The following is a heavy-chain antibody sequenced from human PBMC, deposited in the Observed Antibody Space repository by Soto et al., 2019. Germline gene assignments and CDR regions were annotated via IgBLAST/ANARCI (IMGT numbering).Heavy chain of an antibody. CDR2: INHSGST. V-gene: IGHV4-34*01. J-gene: IGHJ3*02. D-gene: IGHD3-3*01. CDR3: ARVPIFGVVKGVLDI. Sequence: SETLSLTCAVYGGSFSGYYWSWIRQPPGKGLEWIGEINHSGSTNYNPSLKSRATISVDTSKNQFSLKLSSVTAADTAVYYCARVPIFGVVKGVLDIWGQGTMVTVSS. CDR1: GGSFSGYY.